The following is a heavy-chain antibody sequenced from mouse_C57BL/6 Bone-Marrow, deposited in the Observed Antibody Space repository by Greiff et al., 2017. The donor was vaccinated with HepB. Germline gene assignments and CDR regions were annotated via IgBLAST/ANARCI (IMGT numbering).Heavy chain of an antibody. Sequence: EVKLQESGPGMVKPSQSLSLTCTVTGYSITSGYDWHWIRHFPGNKLEWMGYISYSGSTNYNPSLKSRISITHDTSKNHFFLKLNSVTTEDTATYYCARGGGYGSSYGFAYWGQGTLVTVSA. CDR1: GYSITSGYD. V-gene: IGHV3-1*01. J-gene: IGHJ3*01. CDR3: ARGGGYGSSYGFAY. CDR2: ISYSGST. D-gene: IGHD1-1*01.